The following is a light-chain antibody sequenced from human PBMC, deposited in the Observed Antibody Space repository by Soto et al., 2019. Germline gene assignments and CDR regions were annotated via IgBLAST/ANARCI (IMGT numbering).Light chain of an antibody. CDR1: QSVSSSY. V-gene: IGKV3-20*01. CDR3: QQYGSSPSIT. Sequence: EAVLTQSPGTLSLSPGDRATLSCRDSQSVSSSYLAWYQQKPGQAPRLLIFGASIRATGIPDRFSGSGSGTDFTLTISRLEPEDFAVYYCQQYGSSPSITFGQGTRRAI. CDR2: GAS. J-gene: IGKJ5*01.